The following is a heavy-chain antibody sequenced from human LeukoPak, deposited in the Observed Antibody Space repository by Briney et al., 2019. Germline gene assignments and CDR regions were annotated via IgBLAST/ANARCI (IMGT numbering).Heavy chain of an antibody. CDR1: GFTFSSYA. J-gene: IGHJ4*02. Sequence: GGSLRLSCAASGFTFSSYAMSWVRQAPGKGLEWVSAISGSGGSTYCADSVRGRFTISRDNSKNTLYLQMNSLRAEDTAVYYCAKVPYDILTGYFFPDYWGQGTLVTVSS. CDR3: AKVPYDILTGYFFPDY. CDR2: ISGSGGST. V-gene: IGHV3-23*01. D-gene: IGHD3-9*01.